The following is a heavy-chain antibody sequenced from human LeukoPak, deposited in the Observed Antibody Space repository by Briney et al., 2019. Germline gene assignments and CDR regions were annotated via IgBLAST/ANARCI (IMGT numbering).Heavy chain of an antibody. V-gene: IGHV4-34*01. Sequence: PSETLSLTCAVYGGSFSGYYWSWIRQPPGKGLEWIGEINHSGSTNYNPSLKSRVTISVDTSKNQFSLKLSSVTAADTAVYYCARGGDYVWGSSRFAHPNNWFDPWGQGTLVTVSS. CDR2: INHSGST. D-gene: IGHD3-16*02. CDR3: ARGGDYVWGSSRFAHPNNWFDP. CDR1: GGSFSGYY. J-gene: IGHJ5*02.